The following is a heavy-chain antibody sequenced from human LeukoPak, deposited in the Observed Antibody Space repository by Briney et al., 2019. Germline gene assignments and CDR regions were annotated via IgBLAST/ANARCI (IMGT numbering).Heavy chain of an antibody. Sequence: GESLKISCKGSGYSFTSYWIGWVRQMPGNGLEWMGIIYPGDSDTRYSPSFQGQVTISADKSISTAYLQWSSLKASDTAMYYCARRVGYYYDSSGYYFDYWGQGTLVTVSS. CDR2: IYPGDSDT. J-gene: IGHJ4*02. CDR3: ARRVGYYYDSSGYYFDY. CDR1: GYSFTSYW. D-gene: IGHD3-22*01. V-gene: IGHV5-51*01.